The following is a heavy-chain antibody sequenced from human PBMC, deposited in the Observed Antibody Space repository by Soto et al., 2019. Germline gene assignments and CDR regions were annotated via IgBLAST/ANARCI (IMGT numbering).Heavy chain of an antibody. D-gene: IGHD4-17*01. V-gene: IGHV1-69*08. CDR3: ARPDFGDYWYFDL. J-gene: IGHJ2*01. Sequence: QDQLVQSGAEVKKPGSSVKVSCKASGGTFSSHTFGWVRQAPGQGLEWMGRIIPALGTATYAQKFQGRVTITADESATTVYMELNSLRSEDTAVYYCARPDFGDYWYFDLWGRGTLFTVSS. CDR1: GGTFSSHT. CDR2: IIPALGTA.